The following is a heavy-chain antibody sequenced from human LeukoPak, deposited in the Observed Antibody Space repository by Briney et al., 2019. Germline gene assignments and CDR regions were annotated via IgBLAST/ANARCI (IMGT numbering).Heavy chain of an antibody. J-gene: IGHJ6*02. D-gene: IGHD6-19*01. CDR1: GFTFSSYA. Sequence: PGGSLRLSCAASGFTFSSYAMHWVRQAPGKGLEWVAVISYDGSNKYYADSVKGRFTISRDNAKNTLYLQMNSLRAEDTAVYYCARGMWLARGMDVWGQGTTVTVSS. CDR3: ARGMWLARGMDV. V-gene: IGHV3-30*04. CDR2: ISYDGSNK.